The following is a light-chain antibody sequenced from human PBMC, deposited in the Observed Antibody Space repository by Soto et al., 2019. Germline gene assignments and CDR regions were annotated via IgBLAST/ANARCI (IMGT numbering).Light chain of an antibody. J-gene: IGLJ3*02. Sequence: QAVVTQPPSVSAAPGQKVTISCSGSSSNIGSDYVSWYQQLPGTAPKLFIYDNNKRPSGIPDRFSGSKSGTSATLGITGLQTGDEADYYCGTWDSSLSSWVFGGGTKLTVL. CDR2: DNN. CDR3: GTWDSSLSSWV. V-gene: IGLV1-51*01. CDR1: SSNIGSDY.